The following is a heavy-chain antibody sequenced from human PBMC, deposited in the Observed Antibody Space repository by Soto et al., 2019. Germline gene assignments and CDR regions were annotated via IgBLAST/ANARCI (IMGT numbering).Heavy chain of an antibody. Sequence: QVQLVQSGAEVKKPGSSVKVSCKASGGTFSSYAISWVRQAPGQGLEWMGGIIPIFGTANYAQKFQGRVTITADESTSTAYMELSSLRSEDTAVYYCARGRKGIGSGWTNYYYSGMDVWGQGTTVTVSS. V-gene: IGHV1-69*12. CDR2: IIPIFGTA. D-gene: IGHD6-19*01. CDR1: GGTFSSYA. J-gene: IGHJ6*02. CDR3: ARGRKGIGSGWTNYYYSGMDV.